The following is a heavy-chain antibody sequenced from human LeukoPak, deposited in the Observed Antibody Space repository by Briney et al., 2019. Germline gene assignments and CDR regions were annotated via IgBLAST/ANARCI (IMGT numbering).Heavy chain of an antibody. CDR3: AREGYDTYIYYKADY. J-gene: IGHJ4*02. Sequence: PSETLSLTCAVSCVSNRSSSSYWVWIRQPPGKGLEWIATISYSGNTYYNPSLKSRVTITLDTSKSQFSLRLSSVNAADTAVYNCAREGYDTYIYYKADYWGQGTLVTVSS. CDR1: CVSNRSSSSY. V-gene: IGHV4-39*07. CDR2: ISYSGNT. D-gene: IGHD3-22*01.